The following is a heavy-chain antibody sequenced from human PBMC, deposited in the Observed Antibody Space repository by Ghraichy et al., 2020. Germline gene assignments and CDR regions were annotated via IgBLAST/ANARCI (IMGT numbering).Heavy chain of an antibody. V-gene: IGHV3-23*01. CDR1: AFTFSSYA. J-gene: IGHJ3*02. CDR2: IRGSGSST. D-gene: IGHD3-22*01. Sequence: GGSLRLSCAASAFTFSSYAITWVRHAPGKGLELVSTIRGSGSSTYYTDSVKGRFTISRDNSKNTLYLQMNSLRAEDTAVYYCAKDRDYYDSSGYYFNAFDIWGQGTLVTVSS. CDR3: AKDRDYYDSSGYYFNAFDI.